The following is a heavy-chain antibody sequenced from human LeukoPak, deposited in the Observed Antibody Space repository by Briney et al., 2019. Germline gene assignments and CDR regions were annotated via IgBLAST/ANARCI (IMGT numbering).Heavy chain of an antibody. Sequence: PGGSLRLSCAASGFTFSSYAMHWVRQAPGKGLEWVAVISYDGSNKYYADSVKGRFTISRDNSKNTLYLQMNSLRAEDTAVYYCARVDTAMVIWVAFDIWGQGTMVTVSS. J-gene: IGHJ3*02. CDR2: ISYDGSNK. D-gene: IGHD5-18*01. V-gene: IGHV3-30*04. CDR1: GFTFSSYA. CDR3: ARVDTAMVIWVAFDI.